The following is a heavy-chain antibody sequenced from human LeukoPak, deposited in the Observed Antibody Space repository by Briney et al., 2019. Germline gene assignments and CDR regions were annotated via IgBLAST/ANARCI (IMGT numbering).Heavy chain of an antibody. CDR2: VGSSGAYI. V-gene: IGHV3-21*01. CDR1: GFTFSTNS. D-gene: IGHD3-3*01. CDR3: ARMHLFGVVNYNYYYMDV. Sequence: GGSLRLSCSASGFTFSTNSMTWVRQAPGKGLEWVASVGSSGAYIYYADSVKGRFTISRDNAKNSLFLQMNSLRVEDTALYYCARMHLFGVVNYNYYYMDVWGKGTPVTVSS. J-gene: IGHJ6*03.